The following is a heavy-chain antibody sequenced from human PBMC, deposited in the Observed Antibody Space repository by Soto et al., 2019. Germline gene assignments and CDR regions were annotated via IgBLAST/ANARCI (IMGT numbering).Heavy chain of an antibody. CDR2: IFSSGST. J-gene: IGHJ6*02. CDR3: ARDRGFGMDV. Sequence: SETLSLTCAVSGDSVSSGNYYWNWIRQRPGEGLEWIGYIFSSGSTYYNPSLESRLTISMDTSKNQFSLKLSSVTAADTAVYYCARDRGFGMDVWGQETTVTVSS. V-gene: IGHV4-31*11. CDR1: GDSVSSGNYY.